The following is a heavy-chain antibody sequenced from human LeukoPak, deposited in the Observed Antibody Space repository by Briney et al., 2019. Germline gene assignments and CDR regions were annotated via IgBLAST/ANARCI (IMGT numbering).Heavy chain of an antibody. V-gene: IGHV3-64*04. J-gene: IGHJ5*02. CDR3: ARSDRSPTRSEAVAGTRGTPGFYDFDP. CDR1: GFTFSDYA. Sequence: GGSLRLSCSASGFTFSDYAMHWVRQAPGKGLEYVAAINGDAITTYHADSVKGRFTISRDISKNTLYLQMSSLRAEDTAVYYCARSDRSPTRSEAVAGTRGTPGFYDFDPWGQGTQVTVSS. CDR2: INGDAITT. D-gene: IGHD6-19*01.